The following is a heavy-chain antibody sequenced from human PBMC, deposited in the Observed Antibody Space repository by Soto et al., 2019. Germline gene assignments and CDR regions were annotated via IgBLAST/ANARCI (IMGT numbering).Heavy chain of an antibody. CDR3: ARSVPDYGDYYYYFDY. D-gene: IGHD4-17*01. V-gene: IGHV1-18*01. J-gene: IGHJ4*02. CDR1: GYTFTSYG. CDR2: ISAYNGNT. Sequence: ASVKVSCKASGYTFTSYGISWVRQAPGQGLEWMGWISAYNGNTNYAQKLQGRVTMTTDTSTSTAYMELRSLRSDDTAVYYCARSVPDYGDYYYYFDYWGQGTLVTVSS.